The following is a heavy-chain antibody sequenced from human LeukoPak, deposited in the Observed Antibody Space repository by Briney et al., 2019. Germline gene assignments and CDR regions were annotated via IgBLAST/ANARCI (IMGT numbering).Heavy chain of an antibody. D-gene: IGHD3-22*01. Sequence: SETLSLTCTVSGGSISSSSYYWGWIRQPPGKGLEWIGSIYYSGSTYYTPSLKSPVTIAVETSKNQLSLKLSSVTAADTAVYYCANSDYYYYFDYWGQGTLVTVSS. CDR3: ANSDYYYYFDY. V-gene: IGHV4-39*01. CDR1: GGSISSSSYY. CDR2: IYYSGST. J-gene: IGHJ4*02.